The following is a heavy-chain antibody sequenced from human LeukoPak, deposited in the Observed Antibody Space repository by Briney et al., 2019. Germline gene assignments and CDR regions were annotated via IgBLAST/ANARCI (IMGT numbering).Heavy chain of an antibody. D-gene: IGHD5-18*01. J-gene: IGHJ4*02. CDR2: IIPIFGTA. V-gene: IGHV1-69*05. Sequence: EASVKVSCKASGGTFRSYAISWVRQAPGQGLEWVGGIIPIFGTANYAQKFQGRVTITTDESTSTAYMELSSLRSEDTAVYYCARAAGLWSYYFDYWGQGTLVTVSS. CDR1: GGTFRSYA. CDR3: ARAAGLWSYYFDY.